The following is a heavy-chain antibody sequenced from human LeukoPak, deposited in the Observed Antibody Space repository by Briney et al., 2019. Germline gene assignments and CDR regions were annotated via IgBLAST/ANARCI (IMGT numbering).Heavy chain of an antibody. Sequence: ASVKVSCKASGYTFTGYYMHWVRQAPGQGLEWMGWINPNSGGTNYAQKFQGRVTMTRDTSINTAYMELSRLRSDDTAVYYCARTKVGATVSEYFQHWGQGTLVTVSS. CDR1: GYTFTGYY. CDR2: INPNSGGT. D-gene: IGHD1-26*01. CDR3: ARTKVGATVSEYFQH. J-gene: IGHJ1*01. V-gene: IGHV1-2*02.